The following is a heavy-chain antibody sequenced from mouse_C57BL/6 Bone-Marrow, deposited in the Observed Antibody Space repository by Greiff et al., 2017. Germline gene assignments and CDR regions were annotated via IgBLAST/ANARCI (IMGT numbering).Heavy chain of an antibody. Sequence: VQLQQSGPELVKPGASVKIPCKASGYTFTDYNMDWVKQSHGKSLEWIGDINPNNGGTIYTQKFKGKATLTVDTSSSTAYMELRSLTSEDTAVYYCASGDYDWFAYWGQGTLVTVSA. V-gene: IGHV1-18*01. CDR1: GYTFTDYN. CDR2: INPNNGGT. D-gene: IGHD2-4*01. CDR3: ASGDYDWFAY. J-gene: IGHJ3*01.